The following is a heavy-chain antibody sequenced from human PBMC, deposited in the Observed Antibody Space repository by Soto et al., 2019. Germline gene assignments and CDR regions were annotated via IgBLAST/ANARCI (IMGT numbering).Heavy chain of an antibody. D-gene: IGHD3-3*01. CDR3: VKDNDDQYDFWKADH. CDR1: GFTFSTYA. CDR2: ISGSGGCS. Sequence: GGSLRLSCAASGFTFSTYAMAWVRQAPGKGLEWVSGISGSGGCSSYADSVKGRFTISRDNSKNTLFLEMNSLRDEDTALYYCVKDNDDQYDFWKADHWGQPNLVTVSS. J-gene: IGHJ4*02. V-gene: IGHV3-23*01.